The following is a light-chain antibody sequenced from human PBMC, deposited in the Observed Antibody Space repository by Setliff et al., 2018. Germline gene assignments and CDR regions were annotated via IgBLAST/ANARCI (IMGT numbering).Light chain of an antibody. J-gene: IGLJ1*01. CDR2: DVS. V-gene: IGLV2-14*03. Sequence: QSALSQPASVSGSPGQSITISCTGTSSDVGGFKYVSWYQQHAGKAPKLVIYDVSNRPSGVSKRFSGSKSGNTASLTISGLQTEDGADYYCSSETDRSSTTFVFGTGTKVTVL. CDR1: SSDVGGFKY. CDR3: SSETDRSSTTFV.